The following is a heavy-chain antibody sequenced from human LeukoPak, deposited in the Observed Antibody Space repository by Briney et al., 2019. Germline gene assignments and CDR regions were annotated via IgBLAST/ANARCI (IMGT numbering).Heavy chain of an antibody. CDR2: INSDGSST. V-gene: IGHV3-74*01. D-gene: IGHD6-19*01. J-gene: IGHJ3*02. Sequence: GGSLRLSCAASGFTVSSNYMSWVRQAPGKGLVWVSRINSDGSSTSYADSVKGRFTISRDNAKNTLYLQMNSLRDEDTAVYYCARDQYSGHWYYALDIWGQGTMVTVSS. CDR3: ARDQYSGHWYYALDI. CDR1: GFTVSSNY.